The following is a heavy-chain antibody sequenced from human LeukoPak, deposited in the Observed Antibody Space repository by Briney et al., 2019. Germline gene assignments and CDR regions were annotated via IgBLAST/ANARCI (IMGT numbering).Heavy chain of an antibody. J-gene: IGHJ4*02. Sequence: GGSLRLSCAASGFTFSNFHINWIRQAPGKGLEWVSSISDTSSYIYYADSVKGRFTISRDNAKNSLYLQMNNLRAEDTAVYYCARGLCGGDCYDYWGQGTLVTVSS. CDR1: GFTFSNFH. V-gene: IGHV3-21*01. CDR3: ARGLCGGDCYDY. CDR2: ISDTSSYI. D-gene: IGHD2-21*01.